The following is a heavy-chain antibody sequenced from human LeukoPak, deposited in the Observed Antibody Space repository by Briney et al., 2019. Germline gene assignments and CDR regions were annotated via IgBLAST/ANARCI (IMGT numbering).Heavy chain of an antibody. D-gene: IGHD4-17*01. CDR1: GASMSSHY. CDR3: ARGLQRYYGDYIYYFDY. V-gene: IGHV4-59*11. J-gene: IGHJ4*02. Sequence: PSETLSLTCTVSGASMSSHYWSWIRQPPGKGLEWIGYIYYSGSTYYNPSLKSRVTISVDTSKNQFSLKLSSVIAADTAVYYCARGLQRYYGDYIYYFDYWGQGTLVTVSS. CDR2: IYYSGST.